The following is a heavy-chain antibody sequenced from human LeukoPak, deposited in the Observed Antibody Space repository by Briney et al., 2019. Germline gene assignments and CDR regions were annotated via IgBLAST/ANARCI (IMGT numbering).Heavy chain of an antibody. D-gene: IGHD2/OR15-2a*01. J-gene: IGHJ6*02. Sequence: GGSLRLSCAVSGFTFSSYGMSWVRQAPGKGLEWVANIKQDGSEKYYVDSVKGRFTISRDNAKNSLYLQMNSLRAEDTAVYYCARDLGPFPYYYYGMDVWGQGTTVTISS. CDR3: ARDLGPFPYYYYGMDV. CDR2: IKQDGSEK. V-gene: IGHV3-7*01. CDR1: GFTFSSYG.